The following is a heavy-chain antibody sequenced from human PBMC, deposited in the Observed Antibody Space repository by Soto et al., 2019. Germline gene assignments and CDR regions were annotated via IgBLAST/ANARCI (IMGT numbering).Heavy chain of an antibody. J-gene: IGHJ4*02. D-gene: IGHD6-13*01. CDR2: IYYSGST. CDR3: ARALDSSSWYPHYFDY. Sequence: SETLSLTCTVSGGSISSGGYYWSWIRQHPGKGLECIGYIYYSGSTNYNPSLKSRVTISVDTSKNQFSLKLSSVTAADTAVYYCARALDSSSWYPHYFDYWGQGTLVTVSS. V-gene: IGHV4-61*08. CDR1: GGSISSGGYY.